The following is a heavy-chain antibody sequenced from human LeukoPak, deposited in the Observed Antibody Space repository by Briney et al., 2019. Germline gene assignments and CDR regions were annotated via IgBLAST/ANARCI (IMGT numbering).Heavy chain of an antibody. J-gene: IGHJ6*02. CDR2: INQDGSEK. Sequence: SGGSLRLSCAASGFTFSTYWMNWVRQAPGKGLEWVANINQDGSEKYYVDSVRGRFTISRDNAKNSLYLLMDSLRAEDTAVYYCARGGVYTGMDAWGQGTTVIVSS. V-gene: IGHV3-7*05. CDR3: ARGGVYTGMDA. D-gene: IGHD2-2*02. CDR1: GFTFSTYW.